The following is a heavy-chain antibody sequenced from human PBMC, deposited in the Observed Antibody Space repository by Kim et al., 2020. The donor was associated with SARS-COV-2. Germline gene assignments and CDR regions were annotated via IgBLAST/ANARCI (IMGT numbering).Heavy chain of an antibody. CDR2: ISWNSGSI. CDR3: AKDMGITMVRGFDPNYYYYYGMDV. CDR1: GFTFDDYA. Sequence: GGSLRLSCAASGFTFDDYAMHWVRQAPGKGLEWVSGISWNSGSIGYADSVKGRFTISRDNAKNSLYLQMNSLRAEDTALHYCAKDMGITMVRGFDPNYYYYYGMDVWGQGTTVTVSS. D-gene: IGHD3-10*01. V-gene: IGHV3-9*01. J-gene: IGHJ6*02.